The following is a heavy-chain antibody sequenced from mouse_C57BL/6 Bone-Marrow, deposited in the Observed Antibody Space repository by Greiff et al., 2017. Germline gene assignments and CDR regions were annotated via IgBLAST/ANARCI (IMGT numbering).Heavy chain of an antibody. CDR3: ARGGG. V-gene: IGHV3-6*01. Sequence: EVKLQESGPGLVKPSQSLSLTCSVTGYSITSGYYWNWIRQFPGNKLEWMGYISYDGSNNYNPSLKNRISITRDTSTNQFFLKLNAVTTEDTATYYCARGGGRGQGTLVTVSA. CDR2: ISYDGSN. CDR1: GYSITSGYY. J-gene: IGHJ3*01.